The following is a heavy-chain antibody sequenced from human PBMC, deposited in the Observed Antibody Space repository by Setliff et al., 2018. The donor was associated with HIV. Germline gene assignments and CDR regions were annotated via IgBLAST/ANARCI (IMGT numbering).Heavy chain of an antibody. CDR2: INPSGGSA. CDR1: GYTFTSYY. V-gene: IGHV1-46*01. Sequence: GASVKVSCKASGYTFTSYYLHWVRQAPGQGLEWMGMINPSGGSASYARKFQGRVTMSRDTSTSTVYMELSSLRSEDTAVYYCARDYFDSSAYHYGFGAFDIWGQGTMVTVSS. J-gene: IGHJ3*02. D-gene: IGHD3-22*01. CDR3: ARDYFDSSAYHYGFGAFDI.